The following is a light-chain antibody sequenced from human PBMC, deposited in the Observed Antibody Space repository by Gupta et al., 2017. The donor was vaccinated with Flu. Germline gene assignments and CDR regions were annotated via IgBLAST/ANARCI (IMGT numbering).Light chain of an antibody. Sequence: QSVLTQPPSASGTPGQRFTISCSGSSSNIGSNTVNWYQQLPGTAPKLLIYSNNQRPSGVPDRFSGSKSGTSASLAISGLQSEEEADYYCEAWEDSRNGLYVFGTGTKVTVL. J-gene: IGLJ1*01. V-gene: IGLV1-44*01. CDR1: SSNIGSNT. CDR2: SNN. CDR3: EAWEDSRNGLYV.